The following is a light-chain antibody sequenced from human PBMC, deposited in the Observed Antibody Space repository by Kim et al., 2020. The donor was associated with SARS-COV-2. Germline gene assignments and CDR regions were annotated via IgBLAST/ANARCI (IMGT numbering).Light chain of an antibody. J-gene: IGLJ1*01. V-gene: IGLV2-11*01. CDR1: SSDVGGYNY. CDR3: CSYAGSYV. Sequence: SPGQSVTITCTGTSSDVGGYNYVSWYQQHPGKAPKLMIYDVSKRPSGVPDRFSGSKSGNTASLTISGRQAEDEADYDCCSYAGSYVFGTGTKVTVL. CDR2: DVS.